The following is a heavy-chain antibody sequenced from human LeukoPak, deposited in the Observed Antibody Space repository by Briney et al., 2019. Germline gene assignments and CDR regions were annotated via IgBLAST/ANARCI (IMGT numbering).Heavy chain of an antibody. CDR3: AKFGDSLYREGMDV. Sequence: ASVKVSCKVSGYTLTELSMHWVRQAPGKGLEWMGGFDPEDGETIYAQKFQGRVTMTEDTPTDTAYMELSSLRSEDTAVYYCAKFGDSLYREGMDVWGQGTTVTVSS. V-gene: IGHV1-24*01. CDR2: FDPEDGET. J-gene: IGHJ6*02. D-gene: IGHD3-16*01. CDR1: GYTLTELS.